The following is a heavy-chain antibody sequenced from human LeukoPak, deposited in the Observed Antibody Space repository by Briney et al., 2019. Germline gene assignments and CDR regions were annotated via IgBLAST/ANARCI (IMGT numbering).Heavy chain of an antibody. J-gene: IGHJ6*03. CDR3: ARGGVDYYYYMDV. Sequence: GGSLRLSCAASGFTFSSYAMDWVRQAPGKGLEWAAVISYDGSNKYYADSVKGRFTISRDNSKNTLYLQMNSLRAEDTAVYYCARGGVDYYYYMDVWGKGTTVTVSS. CDR2: ISYDGSNK. CDR1: GFTFSSYA. V-gene: IGHV3-30*01. D-gene: IGHD5-12*01.